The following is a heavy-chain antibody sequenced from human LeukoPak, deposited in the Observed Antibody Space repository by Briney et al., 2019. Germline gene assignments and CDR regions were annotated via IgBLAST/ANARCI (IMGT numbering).Heavy chain of an antibody. Sequence: SETLSLTCAVYGGSFSGYYWNWIRQPPGKGLEWIGEINHRGSTNNNPSLKSRVTIPVDTSKNQFSLKLSSVTAADTAVYYCARFSLGYDAFDIWGKGQWSPSLQ. CDR3: ARFSLGYDAFDI. V-gene: IGHV4-34*01. D-gene: IGHD3-22*01. J-gene: IGHJ3*02. CDR1: GGSFSGYY. CDR2: INHRGST.